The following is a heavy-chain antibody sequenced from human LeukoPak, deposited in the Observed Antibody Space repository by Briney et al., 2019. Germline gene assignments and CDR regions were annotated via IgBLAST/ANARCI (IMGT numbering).Heavy chain of an antibody. V-gene: IGHV4-4*07. CDR2: IHSSGST. CDR3: ARDNDFFDY. Sequence: SETLSLTCSVSGGSINTYYWSCIRQPAGKGLEWIGRIHSSGSTHYNPSLKSRVTMSLDTSKNQFSLKLTSVTTADTAVYYCARDNDFFDYWGQGTLVTVSS. J-gene: IGHJ4*02. CDR1: GGSINTYY.